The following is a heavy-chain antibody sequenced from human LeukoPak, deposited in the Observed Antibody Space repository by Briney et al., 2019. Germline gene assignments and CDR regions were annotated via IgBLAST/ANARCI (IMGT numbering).Heavy chain of an antibody. J-gene: IGHJ4*02. V-gene: IGHV4-59*12. CDR1: GGSISSYY. CDR3: ARVAGYCSGGSCPQNWVRTYYFDY. Sequence: SETLSLTCTVSGGSISSYYWSWIRQPPGKGLEWIGYIYYSGSTNYNPSLKSRVTISVDRSKNQFSLKLSSVTAADTAVYYCARVAGYCSGGSCPQNWVRTYYFDYWGQGTLVTVSS. CDR2: IYYSGST. D-gene: IGHD2-15*01.